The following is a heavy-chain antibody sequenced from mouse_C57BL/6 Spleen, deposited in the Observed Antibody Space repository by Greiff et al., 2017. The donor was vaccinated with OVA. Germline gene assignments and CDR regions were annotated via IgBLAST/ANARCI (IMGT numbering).Heavy chain of an antibody. CDR3: ARSTVVAHDV. V-gene: IGHV1-4*01. CDR1: GYTFTSYT. Sequence: VKLMESGAELARPGASVKMSCKASGYTFTSYTMHWVKQRPGQGLEWIGYINPSSGYTKYNQKFKDKATLTADKSSSTAYMQLSSLTSEDSAVYYCARSTVVAHDVWGTGTTVTVSS. J-gene: IGHJ1*03. D-gene: IGHD1-1*01. CDR2: INPSSGYT.